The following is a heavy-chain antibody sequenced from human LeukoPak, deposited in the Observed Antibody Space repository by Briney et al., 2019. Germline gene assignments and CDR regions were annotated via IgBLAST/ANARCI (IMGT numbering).Heavy chain of an antibody. V-gene: IGHV3-74*01. Sequence: GGSLRLSCTASGFTFSDYWMHWVREAPGKGLVWVSRINSDGSHTDYADSVKGRFTLSRDNAKNTLYLQMNSLRAEDTAVYYCARDCSSTSCPTPFDYWGQGTLVTVPS. CDR3: ARDCSSTSCPTPFDY. CDR1: GFTFSDYW. J-gene: IGHJ4*02. CDR2: INSDGSHT. D-gene: IGHD2-2*01.